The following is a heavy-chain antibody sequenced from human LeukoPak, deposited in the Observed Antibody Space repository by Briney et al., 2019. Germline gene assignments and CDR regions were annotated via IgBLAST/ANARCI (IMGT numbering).Heavy chain of an antibody. CDR2: IYYSGST. CDR1: GGSMSPYH. Sequence: SETLSLTCTVSGGSMSPYHWGWIRQPPGKGLEWTGYIYYSGSTNYNPSLNSRVTISVDTSKNQFSLRLSSVTAADTAVYYCARYSGYYYYYYGMDVWGQGTTVTVSS. CDR3: ARYSGYYYYYYGMDV. D-gene: IGHD5-12*01. V-gene: IGHV4-59*08. J-gene: IGHJ6*02.